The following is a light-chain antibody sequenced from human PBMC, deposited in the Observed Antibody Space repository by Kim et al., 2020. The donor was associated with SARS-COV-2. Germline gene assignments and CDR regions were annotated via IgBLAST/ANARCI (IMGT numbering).Light chain of an antibody. CDR1: QSISSW. J-gene: IGKJ1*01. CDR2: MAS. V-gene: IGKV1-5*03. CDR3: QQYQTYWT. Sequence: DIQMTQSPSTLSASVGDRVTITCRASQSISSWLAWYQQKPGKAPKLLIYMASTLQSGVPSRFTGSGSGTEFTLTISSLQPDDFATYFCQQYQTYWTFGQGTKVDIK.